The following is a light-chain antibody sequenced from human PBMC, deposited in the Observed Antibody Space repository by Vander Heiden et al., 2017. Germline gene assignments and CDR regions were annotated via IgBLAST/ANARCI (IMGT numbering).Light chain of an antibody. Sequence: SYLLTQPPSLSVAPGQPPTVTCGGTNIKSKRVHWYQQRPGQAPLLVLYDDTERPSGIAERFSGSTSGNTATLAIRRVEAGDEADYYCQVWDSATDSQVFGSGTFVTVL. V-gene: IGLV3-21*02. CDR3: QVWDSATDSQV. CDR2: DDT. J-gene: IGLJ1*01. CDR1: NIKSKR.